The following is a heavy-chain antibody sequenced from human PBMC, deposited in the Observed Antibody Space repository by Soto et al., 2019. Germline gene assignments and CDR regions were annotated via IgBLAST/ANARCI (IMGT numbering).Heavy chain of an antibody. CDR3: ARFSGSYRTFDY. Sequence: EVQLVESGGGLVKPGGSLRLSCAASGFTFSSYSMNWVRQAPGKGLEWVSSISSSSSYIYYADAVKGRFTISRDNAKNSLYLQMNSLRAEDTAVYYCARFSGSYRTFDYWGQGTLVTVFS. CDR1: GFTFSSYS. D-gene: IGHD1-26*01. CDR2: ISSSSSYI. V-gene: IGHV3-21*01. J-gene: IGHJ4*02.